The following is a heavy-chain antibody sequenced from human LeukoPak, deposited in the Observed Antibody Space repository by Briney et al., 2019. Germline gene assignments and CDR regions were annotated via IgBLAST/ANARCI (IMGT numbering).Heavy chain of an antibody. CDR3: ARDHSSGWYQNWYFDL. Sequence: SETLSLTCTVSGGSISSYYWSWIREPPGKGLEWIGYIYYSGSTNYNPSLKSRVTISVDTSKNQFSLKLSSVTAADTAVYYCARDHSSGWYQNWYFDLWGRGTLVTVSS. V-gene: IGHV4-59*01. CDR2: IYYSGST. CDR1: GGSISSYY. D-gene: IGHD6-19*01. J-gene: IGHJ2*01.